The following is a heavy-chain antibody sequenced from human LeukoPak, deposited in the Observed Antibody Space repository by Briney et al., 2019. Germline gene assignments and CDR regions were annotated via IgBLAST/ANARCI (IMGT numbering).Heavy chain of an antibody. J-gene: IGHJ5*02. Sequence: PSETLSLTCTVSGGSISSYYWRWIRQPAGKGLEWIGRIYTSGSTNYNPSLKSRVTMSVDTSKNQFSLKLSSVTAADTAVYYCARDSPVTIFGVVIAVGFDPWGQGTLVTVSS. CDR2: IYTSGST. D-gene: IGHD3-3*01. V-gene: IGHV4-4*07. CDR3: ARDSPVTIFGVVIAVGFDP. CDR1: GGSISSYY.